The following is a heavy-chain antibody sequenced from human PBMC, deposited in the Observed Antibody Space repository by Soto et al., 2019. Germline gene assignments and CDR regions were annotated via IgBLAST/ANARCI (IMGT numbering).Heavy chain of an antibody. Sequence: GGSLRLSCSASGFTFSSYAMHWVRQAPGKGLEYVSAISSNGGSTYYADSVKGRFTISRDNSKNTLYLQMGSLRAEDTAVYYCVKPTKVVAAAGTRSYYYYYGMDVWGQGTTVTVSS. CDR2: ISSNGGST. J-gene: IGHJ6*02. CDR1: GFTFSSYA. D-gene: IGHD6-13*01. CDR3: VKPTKVVAAAGTRSYYYYYGMDV. V-gene: IGHV3-64D*08.